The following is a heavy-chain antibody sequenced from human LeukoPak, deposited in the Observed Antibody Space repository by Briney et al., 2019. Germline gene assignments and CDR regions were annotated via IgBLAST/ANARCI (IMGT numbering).Heavy chain of an antibody. CDR2: IYYSGST. CDR1: VGSISSYY. V-gene: IGHV4-59*01. CDR3: ARGTHDWYFDL. Sequence: SETLSLTCTVSVGSISSYYWSWIRQPPGKGLEWIGYIYYSGSTNYNPSLQSRVPISVDTSKNPFSLKLSSVTAADTAVYYCARGTHDWYFDLWGRGTLVTVSS. J-gene: IGHJ2*01.